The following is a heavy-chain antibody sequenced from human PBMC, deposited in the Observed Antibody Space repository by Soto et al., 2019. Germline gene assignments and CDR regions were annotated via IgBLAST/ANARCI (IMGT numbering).Heavy chain of an antibody. Sequence: GESLKISCKGSGYSFTSYWIGWVRQMPGKGLEWMGIIYPGDSDTRYSPSFQGQVTISADKSISTAYLQWSSLKASDTAMYYCARRKGTSHYYYYGMDVWGQGTTVTVS. CDR2: IYPGDSDT. CDR1: GYSFTSYW. V-gene: IGHV5-51*01. CDR3: ARRKGTSHYYYYGMDV. J-gene: IGHJ6*02.